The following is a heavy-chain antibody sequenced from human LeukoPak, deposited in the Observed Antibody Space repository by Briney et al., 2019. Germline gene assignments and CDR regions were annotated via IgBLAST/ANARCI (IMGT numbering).Heavy chain of an antibody. CDR3: ARGPDMAVIVVFDY. V-gene: IGHV4-34*01. D-gene: IGHD2-15*01. CDR2: INHSGST. Sequence: PSETLSLTCAVYGGSFSGYYWSWIRQPPGKGLEWIGEINHSGSTNYNPSLKSRVTISVDTSKNQFSLKLSSVTAADTAVYYCARGPDMAVIVVFDYWGQGTLVTVSS. CDR1: GGSFSGYY. J-gene: IGHJ4*02.